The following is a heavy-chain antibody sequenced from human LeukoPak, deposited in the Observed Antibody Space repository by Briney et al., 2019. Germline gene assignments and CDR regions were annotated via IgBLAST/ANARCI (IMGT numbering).Heavy chain of an antibody. V-gene: IGHV3-48*01. D-gene: IGHD5-18*01. Sequence: GGSLRLSCAASGFTFSSYSMNWVRQAPGKGLEWVSYISSSSSTIYYADSVKGRFTISRDNAKNSPYLQMNSLRAEDTAVYYCARAVERGYSYGYYFDYWGQGTLVTVSS. J-gene: IGHJ4*02. CDR1: GFTFSSYS. CDR3: ARAVERGYSYGYYFDY. CDR2: ISSSSSTI.